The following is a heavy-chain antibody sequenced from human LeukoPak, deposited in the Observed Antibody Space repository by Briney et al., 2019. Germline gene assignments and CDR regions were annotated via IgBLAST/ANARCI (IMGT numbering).Heavy chain of an antibody. J-gene: IGHJ4*02. CDR2: IYPGDSDT. V-gene: IGHV5-51*04. D-gene: IGHD6-19*01. CDR3: ARSSSIAVAGGEFDY. CDR1: GYSFTTYW. Sequence: GESLKISCKVSGYSFTTYWIGWVRQMPGKGLEWMGIIYPGDSDTKYSPSFQGQVTISADKPISTAYLQWSSLKASDTAMYYCARSSSIAVAGGEFDYWGQGTLVTVSS.